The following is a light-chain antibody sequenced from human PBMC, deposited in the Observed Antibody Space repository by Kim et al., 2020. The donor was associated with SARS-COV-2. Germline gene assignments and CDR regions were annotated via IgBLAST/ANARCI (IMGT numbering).Light chain of an antibody. CDR1: SSDVGGYNY. CDR3: SSYAGSNNWV. J-gene: IGLJ2*01. V-gene: IGLV2-8*01. Sequence: QSVTISCTGTSSDVGGYNYVSWYQQPPGKAPKLMIYEVSKRPSGVPDRFSGSKSGNTASLTVSGLQAEDEADYYCSSYAGSNNWVFGGGTQLTVL. CDR2: EVS.